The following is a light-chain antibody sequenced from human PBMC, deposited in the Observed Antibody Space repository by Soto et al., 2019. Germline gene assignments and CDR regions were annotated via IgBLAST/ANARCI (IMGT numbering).Light chain of an antibody. CDR1: SGDVGNYNL. CDR3: SSYAVSDTMI. V-gene: IGLV2-23*01. Sequence: QSALTQPASVSGSPGQSITISCTGTSGDVGNYNLVSWFQHHPGEAPKLLIYEGFRRPSGVSNRFSGSKSGNTASLTVSALQAEDEDNYYCSSYAVSDTMIFGGGTKLTVL. J-gene: IGLJ2*01. CDR2: EGF.